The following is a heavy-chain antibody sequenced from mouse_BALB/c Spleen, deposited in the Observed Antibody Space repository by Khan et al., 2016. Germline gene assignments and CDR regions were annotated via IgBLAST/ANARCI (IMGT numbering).Heavy chain of an antibody. D-gene: IGHD2-2*01. J-gene: IGHJ2*01. Sequence: QVRLQQSGAELVRPGSSVKISCKASGYAFSIYWMNWVKQRPGQGLEWIGQIYPGDGDTDYNGKLKDKATLTADKSSSTAYMQLSSLTSEDSAVYFCARSGYGYDYWGQGTTLTVSS. CDR2: IYPGDGDT. CDR1: GYAFSIYW. CDR3: ARSGYGYDY. V-gene: IGHV1-80*01.